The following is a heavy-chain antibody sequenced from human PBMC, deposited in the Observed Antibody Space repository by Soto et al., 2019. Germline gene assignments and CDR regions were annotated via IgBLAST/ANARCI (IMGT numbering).Heavy chain of an antibody. CDR1: GYTFTSYG. J-gene: IGHJ3*02. D-gene: IGHD6-6*01. Sequence: ASVMVSCKASGYTFTSYGISWVRQAPGQGLEWMGWINACNGNTKYSQKFQGRVTITRDTSASTAYMELSSLRSEDTAVYYCARLRMQLYAFDIWGQGTMVTVSS. CDR3: ARLRMQLYAFDI. V-gene: IGHV1-18*01. CDR2: INACNGNT.